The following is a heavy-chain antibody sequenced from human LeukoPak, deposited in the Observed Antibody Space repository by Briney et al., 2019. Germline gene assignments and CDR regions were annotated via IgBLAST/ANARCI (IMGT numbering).Heavy chain of an antibody. D-gene: IGHD2-8*01. Sequence: SETLSLTCTVSGYSISSGYYWGWIRPPPGKGLEWIGSIYHSGSTYYNPSLKSRVTISVDTSKNQFSLKLSSVTAADTAVYYCARDRMDIVLMVYDAFDIWGQGTMVTVSS. V-gene: IGHV4-38-2*02. CDR1: GYSISSGYY. CDR2: IYHSGST. J-gene: IGHJ3*02. CDR3: ARDRMDIVLMVYDAFDI.